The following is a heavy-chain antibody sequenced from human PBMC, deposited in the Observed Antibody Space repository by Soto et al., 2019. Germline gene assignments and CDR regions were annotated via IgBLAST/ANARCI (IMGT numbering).Heavy chain of an antibody. CDR1: GFTFSDAR. D-gene: IGHD5-12*01. CDR2: IKGKADGGTV. CDR3: TTAHPRGPDY. J-gene: IGHJ4*02. Sequence: EVQLVESGGGLVKPGESLRLSCATSGFTFSDARMNWVRQAPGKGLEWVGLIKGKADGGTVDYSAPVKGRFIISRDDSRNTRYLHMNSLKTEDTAVYYCTTAHPRGPDYWGQGTLVTVSS. V-gene: IGHV3-15*01.